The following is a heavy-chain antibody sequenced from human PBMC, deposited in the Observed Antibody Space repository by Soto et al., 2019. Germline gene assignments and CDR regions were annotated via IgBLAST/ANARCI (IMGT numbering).Heavy chain of an antibody. CDR1: GYTFLSYP. CDR3: ARFRY. V-gene: IGHV1-3*04. J-gene: IGHJ4*02. CDR2: ISTDNGNT. Sequence: ASVKVSCKASGYTFLSYPIHWVRQAPGQGLEWMGWISTDNGNTKYSQKFQGRVTITRDTSASTAYMELSSPTSEDSAVYYCARFRYWGQGTLVTVSS.